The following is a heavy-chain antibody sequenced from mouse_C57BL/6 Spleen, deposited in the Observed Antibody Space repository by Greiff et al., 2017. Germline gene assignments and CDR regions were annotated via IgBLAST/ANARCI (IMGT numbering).Heavy chain of an antibody. V-gene: IGHV1-61*01. CDR2: IYPSDSET. CDR3: ARGLRDYFDY. CDR1: GYTFTSYW. Sequence: VQLQQPGAELVRPGSSVKLSCKASGYTFTSYWMDWVKQRPGQGLEWIGNIYPSDSETHYNQKFKDKAPLTVDNSSSTAYRQLSSLTSEDSAVYYCARGLRDYFDYWGQGTTLTVSS. J-gene: IGHJ2*01. D-gene: IGHD2-4*01.